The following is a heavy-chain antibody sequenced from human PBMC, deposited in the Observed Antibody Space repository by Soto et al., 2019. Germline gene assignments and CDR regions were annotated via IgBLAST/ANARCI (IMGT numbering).Heavy chain of an antibody. CDR3: AREVHLGYCSGGSCGYGMGV. CDR2: ISGSGGST. J-gene: IGHJ6*02. Sequence: GGSLRLSCAASGFTFSSYAMSWVRQAPGKGLEWVSAISGSGGSTYYADSVKGRFTISRDNAKNSLYLQMNSLRAEDTAVYYCAREVHLGYCSGGSCGYGMGVWGQGTTVTVSS. V-gene: IGHV3-23*01. D-gene: IGHD2-15*01. CDR1: GFTFSSYA.